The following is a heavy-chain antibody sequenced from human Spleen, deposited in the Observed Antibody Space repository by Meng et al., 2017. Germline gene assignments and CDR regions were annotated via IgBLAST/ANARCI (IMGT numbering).Heavy chain of an antibody. V-gene: IGHV5-51*01. D-gene: IGHD6-13*01. Sequence: GESLKISCQGSRNSFSNYWIDWVRQVPGKGLEWMGIIYPGDSDIKYSPSFQGQVTMSADKSITTAYLQWSSLKASDTAIYYCARHRAAAGSSSLDFWGLGTLVTVSS. J-gene: IGHJ4*02. CDR2: IYPGDSDI. CDR1: RNSFSNYW. CDR3: ARHRAAAGSSSLDF.